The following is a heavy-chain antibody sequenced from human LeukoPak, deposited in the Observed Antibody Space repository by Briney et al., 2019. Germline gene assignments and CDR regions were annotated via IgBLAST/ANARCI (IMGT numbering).Heavy chain of an antibody. V-gene: IGHV3-7*01. CDR1: GFTFSDYW. CDR3: ARRGGSSSRRSPIDY. CDR2: IKQDGSQR. J-gene: IGHJ4*02. D-gene: IGHD6-6*01. Sequence: GGSLTLSCTASGFTFSDYWMTWVRQAPGKGPEGVANIKQDGSQRYYVDSVRGRFTISRDNAKHSLFLQMNGLRAEDTAVYYCARRGGSSSRRSPIDYWGQGTLVTVSS.